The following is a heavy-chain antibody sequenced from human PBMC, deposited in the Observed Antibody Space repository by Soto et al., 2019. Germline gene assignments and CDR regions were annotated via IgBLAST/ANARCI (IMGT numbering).Heavy chain of an antibody. J-gene: IGHJ5*02. Sequence: QVQLVESGGGVVQPGRSLRLSCAASGFTFSSYGMHWVRQAPGKGLEWVAVISYDGSNKYYADSVKGRFTISRDNSKNTLYLQMNSLRAEDTGVYYCAKEDDGSGSQRNWFDPWGQGTLVTVSS. CDR2: ISYDGSNK. D-gene: IGHD3-10*01. CDR3: AKEDDGSGSQRNWFDP. V-gene: IGHV3-30*18. CDR1: GFTFSSYG.